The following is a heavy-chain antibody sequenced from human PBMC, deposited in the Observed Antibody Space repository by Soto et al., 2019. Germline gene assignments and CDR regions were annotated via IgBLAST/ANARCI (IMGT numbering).Heavy chain of an antibody. V-gene: IGHV1-2*02. CDR2: INTNSGGT. CDR1: GYTFNDYY. J-gene: IGHJ4*02. CDR3: ARAVSTRLYCFDC. D-gene: IGHD4-17*01. Sequence: ASVKVSCKAYGYTFNDYYMHWVRQAPGQGLEWKGWINTNSGGTNYAQKFQSSVTITRDTSISTAYMEVSRLRSDATAVEYCARAVSTRLYCFDCWGQGTLVTVSS.